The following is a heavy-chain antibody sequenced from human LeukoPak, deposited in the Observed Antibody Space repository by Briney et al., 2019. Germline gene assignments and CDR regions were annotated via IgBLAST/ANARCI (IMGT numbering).Heavy chain of an antibody. CDR2: IIPFFGTT. V-gene: IGHV1-69*13. D-gene: IGHD2-2*01. CDR3: ARDLGDCTTTTCYGDYYYAMDV. J-gene: IGHJ6*04. CDR1: VGTFSNYA. Sequence: SVKVSCKASVGTFSNYAIIWVRQAPGQGLEWMGGIIPFFGTTNCSQKFQGRVTMPADESTSKAYMELNSLKSEDTAVYCCARDLGDCTTTTCYGDYYYAMDVWGNGTTLTVSS.